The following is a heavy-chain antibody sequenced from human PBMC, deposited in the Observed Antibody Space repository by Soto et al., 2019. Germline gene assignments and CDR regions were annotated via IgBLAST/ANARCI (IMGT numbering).Heavy chain of an antibody. Sequence: SETLSLTCTVSGGSISSGAYYWGWIRQHPGKGLEWIGYISHRGTAYYTPSLKSRVSLSVDPSKSQFSLNATSLTAADTAVYYCARVSATGTRWFDPWGPGTLVTVSS. D-gene: IGHD6-13*01. CDR3: ARVSATGTRWFDP. V-gene: IGHV4-31*03. CDR2: ISHRGTA. CDR1: GGSISSGAYY. J-gene: IGHJ5*02.